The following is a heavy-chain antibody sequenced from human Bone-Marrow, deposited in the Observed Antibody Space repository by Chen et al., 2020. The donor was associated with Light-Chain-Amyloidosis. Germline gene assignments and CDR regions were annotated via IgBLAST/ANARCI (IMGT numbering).Heavy chain of an antibody. CDR2: IYYSGST. CDR3: ARHPDLDYFDY. D-gene: IGHD3-3*01. CDR1: GGSISSSSYY. Sequence: QLQLQESGPGLVKPSETLSLTCTVSGGSISSSSYYWGWIRQPPGKGLEWIGIIYYSGSTYYNPSLKSRVTISVDTSKNQFSLKLSSVTAADTAVYYCARHPDLDYFDYWGQGTLVTVSS. V-gene: IGHV4-39*01. J-gene: IGHJ4*02.